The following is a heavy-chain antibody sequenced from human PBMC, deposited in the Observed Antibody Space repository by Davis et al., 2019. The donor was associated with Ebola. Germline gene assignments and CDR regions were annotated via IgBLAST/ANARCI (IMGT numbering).Heavy chain of an antibody. CDR1: GGSISTHY. CDR2: IYYGGST. D-gene: IGHD2-15*01. CDR3: ARGVGYCSGGGCYPDAYPI. Sequence: SETLSLTCTVSGGSISTHYWSWIRQPPGKGLEWIGYIYYGGSTTYNPSLRSRVTISEDTSKNELSLKMTSVSAADTAVYYCARGVGYCSGGGCYPDAYPIWGQGTTVTVSS. J-gene: IGHJ3*02. V-gene: IGHV4-59*08.